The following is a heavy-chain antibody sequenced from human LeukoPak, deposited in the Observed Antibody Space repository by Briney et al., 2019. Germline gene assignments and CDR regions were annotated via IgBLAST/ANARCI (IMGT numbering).Heavy chain of an antibody. V-gene: IGHV1-2*02. CDR1: GYTFTGYY. CDR3: ARGIRVKSSGGSCYLVY. Sequence: VASVKVSCKASGYTFTGYYMHWVRQAPGQGLEWMGWINPNSGGTNYAQKFQGRVTMTRDTSISTAYMELSRLRSDDTAVYYCARGIRVKSSGGSCYLVYWGQGTLVTVSS. J-gene: IGHJ4*01. D-gene: IGHD2-15*01. CDR2: INPNSGGT.